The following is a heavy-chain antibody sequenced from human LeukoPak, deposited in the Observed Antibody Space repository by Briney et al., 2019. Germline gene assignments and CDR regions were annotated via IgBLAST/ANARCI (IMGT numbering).Heavy chain of an antibody. CDR1: GFTFSYYW. V-gene: IGHV3-7*01. J-gene: IGHJ4*02. Sequence: GGFLRLSCAASGFTFSYYWMSWVRQAPGKGLEWVANIKQDGTEKYYADSVKGRFTISRDNAKNSLYLQMNNLRGEDTAVYYCARDPGERSSTRKFDYWGQGTLVTVPS. D-gene: IGHD2-2*01. CDR3: ARDPGERSSTRKFDY. CDR2: IKQDGTEK.